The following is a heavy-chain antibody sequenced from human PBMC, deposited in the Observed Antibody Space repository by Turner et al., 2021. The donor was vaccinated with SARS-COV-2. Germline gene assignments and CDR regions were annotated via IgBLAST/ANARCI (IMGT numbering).Heavy chain of an antibody. D-gene: IGHD3-22*01. Sequence: QVQLVQSGAEVKKPGASVKVSCKVSGYTLTEVSMHWVRQAPGKGLEWMGGFDPKDGETIYAQKFQGRVTMTEDTSTDTAYMELSSLRSGDTAVYYCARARGVDYYDSSGQRFDPWGQGTLVTVSS. J-gene: IGHJ5*02. CDR3: ARARGVDYYDSSGQRFDP. V-gene: IGHV1-24*01. CDR1: GYTLTEVS. CDR2: FDPKDGET.